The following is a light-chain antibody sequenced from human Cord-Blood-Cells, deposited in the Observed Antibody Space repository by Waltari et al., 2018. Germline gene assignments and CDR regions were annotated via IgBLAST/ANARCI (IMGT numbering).Light chain of an antibody. V-gene: IGKV3-20*01. J-gene: IGKJ1*01. CDR3: QQYGSSPGT. CDR2: GAS. Sequence: ETVLTQSPGTLPLSPGDSATLSCRASQSVSSSDLAWDQQKPGQAHRPLIYGASSRATGIPDRFSGSGSGTDFTLTISRLEPEDFAVYYCQQYGSSPGTFGQGTKVEIK. CDR1: QSVSSSD.